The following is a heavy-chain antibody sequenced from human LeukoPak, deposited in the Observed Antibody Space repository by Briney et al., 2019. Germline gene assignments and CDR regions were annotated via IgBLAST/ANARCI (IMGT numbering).Heavy chain of an antibody. J-gene: IGHJ4*02. V-gene: IGHV3-23*01. Sequence: GGSLRLSCAASGFTFSSYAMSWVRQAPGKGLEWVSAISGSGGSTYYADSVKGRFTISRDNSKNTLYLQMNSLRAEDTAVYYCAKDRSRGYYDSRGYPYWGQGTLVTVSS. CDR2: ISGSGGST. CDR1: GFTFSSYA. D-gene: IGHD3-22*01. CDR3: AKDRSRGYYDSRGYPY.